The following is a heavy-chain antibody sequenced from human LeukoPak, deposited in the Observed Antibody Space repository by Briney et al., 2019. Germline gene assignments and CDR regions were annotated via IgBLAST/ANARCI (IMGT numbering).Heavy chain of an antibody. Sequence: GASVKVSCKASGYTFTGYYMHWVRQAPGQGLEWMGLIIPNSGGTNYAQKFQGRVTMTRDTSISKTYMELSRLRSDDTAVYSCARDAAFYYDSSGGGDYWGQGNLVTVSS. CDR2: IIPNSGGT. CDR3: ARDAAFYYDSSGGGDY. V-gene: IGHV1-2*02. J-gene: IGHJ4*02. CDR1: GYTFTGYY. D-gene: IGHD3-22*01.